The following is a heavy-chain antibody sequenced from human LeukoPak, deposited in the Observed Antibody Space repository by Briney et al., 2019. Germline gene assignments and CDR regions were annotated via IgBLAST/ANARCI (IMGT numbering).Heavy chain of an antibody. CDR3: AKDYCRDGNCPFPFLDS. D-gene: IGHD2-15*01. V-gene: IGHV3-23*01. CDR2: ITGTGGK. CDR1: GFTLTNHG. Sequence: GGSLRLSCAVSGFTLTNHGVSWVRQAPGKGLEWVSIITGTGGKYYGDSVKGRFVLSRDNSKNTVYMQMSSLRAEDTATSYCAKDYCRDGNCPFPFLDSWGQGTQVTVSS. J-gene: IGHJ4*02.